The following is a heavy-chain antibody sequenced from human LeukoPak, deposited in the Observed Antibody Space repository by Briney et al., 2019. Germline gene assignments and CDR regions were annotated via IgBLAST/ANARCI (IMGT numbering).Heavy chain of an antibody. CDR3: ASSMVRGNGYWFDP. Sequence: GASVKVSCKASGYTFAGYYMHWVRQAPGQGLEWMGWINPNSGGTNYAQKFQGRVTMTRDTSISTAYMELSRLRSDDTAVYYCASSMVRGNGYWFDPWGQGTLVTVSS. V-gene: IGHV1-2*02. CDR1: GYTFAGYY. D-gene: IGHD3-10*01. J-gene: IGHJ5*02. CDR2: INPNSGGT.